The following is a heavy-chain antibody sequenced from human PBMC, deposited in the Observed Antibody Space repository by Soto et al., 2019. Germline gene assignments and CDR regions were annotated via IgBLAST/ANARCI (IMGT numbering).Heavy chain of an antibody. D-gene: IGHD3-3*01. CDR3: ASQRDYDFWSGYYR. V-gene: IGHV4-34*01. Sequence: PSETLSLTCAVYGGSFSGYYWSWIRQPPGKGLEWIGEINHSGSTNYNPSLKSRVTISVDTSKNQFSLKLGSVTAADTAVYYCASQRDYDFWSGYYRWGQGTLVTVSS. CDR1: GGSFSGYY. J-gene: IGHJ4*02. CDR2: INHSGST.